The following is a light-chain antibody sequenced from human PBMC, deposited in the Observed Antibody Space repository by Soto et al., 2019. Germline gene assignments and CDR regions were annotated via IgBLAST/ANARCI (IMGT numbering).Light chain of an antibody. CDR2: GNT. CDR1: SSNIGAGYD. Sequence: QSVLTQPPSVSGAPGQRVTISCTGSSSNIGAGYDVHWYQQLPRRAPKLLINGNTNRPSGVPDRFSGSKSGTSAYLAISGLQAEDEADYYCSSYASGPTFLFGGGTKLTVL. J-gene: IGLJ3*02. V-gene: IGLV1-40*01. CDR3: SSYASGPTFL.